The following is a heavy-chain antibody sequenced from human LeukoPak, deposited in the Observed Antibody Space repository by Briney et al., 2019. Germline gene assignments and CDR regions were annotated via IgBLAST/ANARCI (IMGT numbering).Heavy chain of an antibody. CDR3: ARRGEAMDPFDY. D-gene: IGHD5-18*01. CDR2: IYPGDSDT. Sequence: GESLQISCKDSGYSFTSYWIGWVRQMPGKGLEWMGIIYPGDSDTRHSPSFQGQVTISADKSINTAYLQWSSLKASDTAIYYCARRGEAMDPFDYWGQGTLVTVSS. J-gene: IGHJ4*02. V-gene: IGHV5-51*01. CDR1: GYSFTSYW.